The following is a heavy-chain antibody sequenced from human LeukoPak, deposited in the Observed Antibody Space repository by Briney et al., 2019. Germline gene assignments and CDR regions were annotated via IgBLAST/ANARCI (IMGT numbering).Heavy chain of an antibody. CDR3: ARGRRGYSYGTRDYFDY. J-gene: IGHJ4*02. Sequence: SETLSLTCAVYGGSFSGYYWSWIRQPPGKGLEWIGEINHSGSTNYNPSLKSRVTISVDTSKNQFSLKLSSVTAADTAVYYCARGRRGYSYGTRDYFDYWGQGTLVTVSS. CDR1: GGSFSGYY. D-gene: IGHD5-18*01. V-gene: IGHV4-34*01. CDR2: INHSGST.